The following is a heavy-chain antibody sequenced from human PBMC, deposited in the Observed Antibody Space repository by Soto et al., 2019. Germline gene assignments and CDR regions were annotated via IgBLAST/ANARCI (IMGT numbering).Heavy chain of an antibody. J-gene: IGHJ6*03. Sequence: PGXSRRLSCAASGFTFSSYAMSWVRQAPGKGLEWVSAISGSGGSTYYADSVKGRFTISRDNSKNTLYLQMNSLRAEDTAVYYCAKDPSSYYYYMDVWGKGTTVTVSS. D-gene: IGHD2-2*01. CDR1: GFTFSSYA. CDR3: AKDPSSYYYYMDV. CDR2: ISGSGGST. V-gene: IGHV3-23*01.